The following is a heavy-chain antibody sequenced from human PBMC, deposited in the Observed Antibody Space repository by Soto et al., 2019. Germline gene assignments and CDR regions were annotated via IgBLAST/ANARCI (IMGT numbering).Heavy chain of an antibody. D-gene: IGHD2-15*01. CDR2: ILFDGSDN. J-gene: IGHJ6*03. Sequence: QVQLVESGGGVVQPGGSLRLSCAASGFSFNNYGMHWVRQAPGKGLEWVAVILFDGSDNWYADSVKGRFTISRDNSKYTLYLHMNSLTAEDTAVYYCEKDMGYCSGGSCYWGAYFYYYMDVWGKGTTVTVSS. CDR3: EKDMGYCSGGSCYWGAYFYYYMDV. CDR1: GFSFNNYG. V-gene: IGHV3-30*18.